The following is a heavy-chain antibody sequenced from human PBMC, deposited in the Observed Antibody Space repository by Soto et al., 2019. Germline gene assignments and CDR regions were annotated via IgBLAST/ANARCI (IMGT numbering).Heavy chain of an antibody. J-gene: IGHJ4*01. V-gene: IGHV1-69*06. CDR1: GDTFTSYA. D-gene: IGHD3-3*01. CDR3: ARNGVAGMDF. CDR2: IIPMFGTP. Sequence: QVQLVQSGAEVKKPGSSVKVSCKASGDTFTSYAFSWVRQAPGQGLEWMGGIIPMFGTPNFAQKFQGRLTINADKSTSTVHMELSGLRFEDTAVYYCARNGVAGMDFWGQGTQVTVSS.